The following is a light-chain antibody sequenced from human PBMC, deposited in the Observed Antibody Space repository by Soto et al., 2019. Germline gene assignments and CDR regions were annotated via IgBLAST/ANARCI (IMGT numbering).Light chain of an antibody. V-gene: IGKV1-5*01. CDR1: QSIGRW. Sequence: DIQMTQSPSTLSASVGDRVTITCRASQSIGRWLAWYQQKPGKAPNLLIYDVYNLEGGVPSRFSGSGSETEFTLTIRSLQRDDFATYYCQQYDSYSLTFGGGTKVEIK. CDR3: QQYDSYSLT. CDR2: DVY. J-gene: IGKJ4*01.